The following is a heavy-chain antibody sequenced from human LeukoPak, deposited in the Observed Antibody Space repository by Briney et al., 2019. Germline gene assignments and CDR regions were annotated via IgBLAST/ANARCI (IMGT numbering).Heavy chain of an antibody. CDR1: GYSFTSYW. CDR2: IYPGDSDT. J-gene: IGHJ3*02. V-gene: IGHV5-51*01. Sequence: GESLKISCKGSGYSFTSYWIGWVRQMPGKGLEWMGIIYPGDSDTRYSPSFQGQVTISADKSISTAYLQWSSLKASDTAMYYCARRYYDILTGYYTAFDIWGQGTMATVSS. D-gene: IGHD3-9*01. CDR3: ARRYYDILTGYYTAFDI.